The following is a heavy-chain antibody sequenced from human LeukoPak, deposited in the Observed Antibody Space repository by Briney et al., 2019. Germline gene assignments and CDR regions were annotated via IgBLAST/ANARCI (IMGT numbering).Heavy chain of an antibody. CDR2: IYTSGST. CDR3: ARQGYCISTSCPGNAFDI. V-gene: IGHV4-4*07. CDR1: GGSISSYY. Sequence: SETLSRTCTVSGGSISSYYWSWIRQPAGKGLEWIGRIYTSGSTNYNPSLKSRVTMSVDTSKNQFSLKLSSVTAADTAVYYCARQGYCISTSCPGNAFDIWGQGTMVTVSS. J-gene: IGHJ3*02. D-gene: IGHD2-2*01.